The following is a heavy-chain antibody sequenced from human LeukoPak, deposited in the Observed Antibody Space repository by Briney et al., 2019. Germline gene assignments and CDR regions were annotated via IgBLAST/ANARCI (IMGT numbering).Heavy chain of an antibody. CDR2: IKSKPDGGTT. CDR3: TTGLRPWFFVY. J-gene: IGHJ4*02. V-gene: IGHV3-15*01. Sequence: GGSLRLSCAASGFTFSNAWMSWVRQAPRKGREWVGRIKSKPDGGTTDYAAPVKGRFTISRDDSKNTLYLQMNSLKTEDTAVYYCTTGLRPWFFVYWGRGTLVTVSS. D-gene: IGHD5-12*01. CDR1: GFTFSNAW.